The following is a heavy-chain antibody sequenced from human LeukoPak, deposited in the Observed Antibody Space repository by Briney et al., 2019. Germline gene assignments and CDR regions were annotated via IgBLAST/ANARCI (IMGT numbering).Heavy chain of an antibody. CDR2: IIPIFGTA. D-gene: IGHD3-22*01. J-gene: IGHJ6*03. V-gene: IGHV1-69*05. CDR3: ARDRNYYDSSGYRPYYYHYYMDV. CDR1: GGTFSSYA. Sequence: ASVKVSCKASGGTFSSYAISWVRQAPGQGLEWMGGIIPIFGTANYAQKFQGRVTITTDESTSTAYMELSSLRSEDTAVYYCARDRNYYDSSGYRPYYYHYYMDVWGKGTTVTVSS.